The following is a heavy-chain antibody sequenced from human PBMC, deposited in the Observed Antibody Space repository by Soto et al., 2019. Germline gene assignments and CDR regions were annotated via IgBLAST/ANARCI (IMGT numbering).Heavy chain of an antibody. Sequence: QEQLVQSGAEVKQPGASVRVSCKASGNTHTIYFIHWLRQARGQGLEWMGWINSASGGTNYAHKFQGRVTMTRDTSTTTAFMELSGLRSDDTAVYFCARGGSYYAHWGQGTLVTVSS. V-gene: IGHV1-2*02. D-gene: IGHD3-10*01. CDR3: ARGGSYYAH. CDR2: INSASGGT. CDR1: GNTHTIYF. J-gene: IGHJ4*02.